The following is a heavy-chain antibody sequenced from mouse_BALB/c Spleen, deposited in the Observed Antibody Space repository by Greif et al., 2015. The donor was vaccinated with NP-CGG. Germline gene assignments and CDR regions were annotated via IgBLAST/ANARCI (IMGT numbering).Heavy chain of an antibody. J-gene: IGHJ2*01. CDR3: ARPQLGRGLYYFDY. CDR1: GYTFTSYW. Sequence: VQLQQSGAELAKPGAPVKMSCKASGYTFTSYWMHWVKQRPGQGLEWIGYINPSTGYTEYNQKFKDKATLTADKSSSTAYMQLSSLTSEDSAVYYCARPQLGRGLYYFDYWGQGTTLTVSS. V-gene: IGHV1-7*01. CDR2: INPSTGYT. D-gene: IGHD4-1*02.